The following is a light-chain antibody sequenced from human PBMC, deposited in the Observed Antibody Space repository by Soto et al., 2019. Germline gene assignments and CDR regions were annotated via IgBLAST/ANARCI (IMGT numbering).Light chain of an antibody. CDR1: SSNIGNNY. Sequence: QSALTQPPSVSAAPGQKVTISCSGSSSNIGNNYVSWYQQLPGTAPKLLIYDNNKRPSGIPDRFSGSKSGTSATLGITGLQTGDEADYYCGTWDSSLSAGGFYVFRPGTKVTVL. J-gene: IGLJ1*01. CDR2: DNN. V-gene: IGLV1-51*01. CDR3: GTWDSSLSAGGFYV.